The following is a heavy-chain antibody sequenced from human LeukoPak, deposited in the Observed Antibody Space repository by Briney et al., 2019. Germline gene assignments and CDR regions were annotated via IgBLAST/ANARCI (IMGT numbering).Heavy chain of an antibody. V-gene: IGHV5-51*01. CDR2: IYPGDSDT. Sequence: GESLKISCKGSGYSFTSYWIGWVRQMPGKGLEWMGIIYPGDSDTRYSPSFQGQVTISADKSLSTAYLQWSSLKASDTAMYYCARRSSGVTYYYGSGGTYYFDYWGQGTLVTVSS. J-gene: IGHJ4*02. CDR1: GYSFTSYW. D-gene: IGHD3-10*01. CDR3: ARRSSGVTYYYGSGGTYYFDY.